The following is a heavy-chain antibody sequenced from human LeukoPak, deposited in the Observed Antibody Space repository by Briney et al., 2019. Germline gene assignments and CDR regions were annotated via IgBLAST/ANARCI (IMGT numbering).Heavy chain of an antibody. CDR3: ARARQYGYRYYYYYYMDV. CDR2: INPNSGGT. CDR1: GYTFTGYY. Sequence: ASVKVSCKASGYTFTGYYMHWVRQAPGQGLEWMGWINPNSGGTNYAQKFQGRVTMTRDTSISTAYMELSRLRSDDTAVYYCARARQYGYRYYYYYYMDVWGKGTTVTISS. V-gene: IGHV1-2*02. D-gene: IGHD6-13*01. J-gene: IGHJ6*03.